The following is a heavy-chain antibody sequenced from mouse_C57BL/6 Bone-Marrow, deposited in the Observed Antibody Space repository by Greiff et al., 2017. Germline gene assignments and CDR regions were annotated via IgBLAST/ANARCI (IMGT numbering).Heavy chain of an antibody. J-gene: IGHJ2*01. D-gene: IGHD1-1*01. CDR3: TTVVHY. Sequence: EVKLMESGAELVRPGASVKLSCTASGFNFKDDYMHWVKQRPEQGLEWIGWIDPENGDTEYASKFQGKATITADTSSNTAYLQLSSLTSEDTAVYYCTTVVHYGGQGTTRTVST. V-gene: IGHV14-4*01. CDR1: GFNFKDDY. CDR2: IDPENGDT.